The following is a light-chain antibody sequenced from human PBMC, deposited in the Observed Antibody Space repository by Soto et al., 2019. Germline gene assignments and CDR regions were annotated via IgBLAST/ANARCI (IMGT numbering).Light chain of an antibody. CDR3: HQYLSAPWT. V-gene: IGKV1-16*02. CDR2: GAS. CDR1: QDIGNS. J-gene: IGKJ1*01. Sequence: DIQMTQSPSSLSASVGDRVIITCRASQDIGNSLAWFQQKPGKAPKSLMFGASNLQSGVPSQFSGSGSGTDFTLTIRSLQPGDFATYYCHQYLSAPWTFGQGTKVELK.